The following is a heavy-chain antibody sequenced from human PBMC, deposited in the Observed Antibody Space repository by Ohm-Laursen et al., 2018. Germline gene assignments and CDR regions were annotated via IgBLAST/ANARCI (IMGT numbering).Heavy chain of an antibody. V-gene: IGHV3-21*01. CDR3: AREKPETPEGSQFGH. CDR1: GFTFTSYS. CDR2: ISSSGRSI. D-gene: IGHD2-15*01. J-gene: IGHJ4*02. Sequence: SLRLSCSASGFTFTSYSMNWFRQAPGKGLEWVSCISSSGRSIYYADSVKGRFTISRDNAKNSLYLQMNSLRAEDTAVYFCAREKPETPEGSQFGHWGQGILVTVSS.